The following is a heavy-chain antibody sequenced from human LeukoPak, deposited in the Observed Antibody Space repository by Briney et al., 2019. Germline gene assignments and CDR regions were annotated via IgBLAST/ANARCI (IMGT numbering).Heavy chain of an antibody. V-gene: IGHV3-23*01. CDR3: AKQSRGSSLNYYYGMDV. J-gene: IGHJ6*02. D-gene: IGHD6-6*01. CDR2: NIGSGGTT. Sequence: PGGSLRLSCAASGFTIGNRAMGWFRQASGKGLEWVSLNIGSGGTTYYADSVKGRFTISRDNSKNTLYLQMNSLRAEDTAVYYCAKQSRGSSLNYYYGMDVWGQGTTVTVSS. CDR1: GFTIGNRA.